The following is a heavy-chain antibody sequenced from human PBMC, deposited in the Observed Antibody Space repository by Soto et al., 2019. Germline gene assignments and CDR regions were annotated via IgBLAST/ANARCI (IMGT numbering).Heavy chain of an antibody. Sequence: ASVKVSCKTSEYSFGDYYLHWVRQAPGQRLEWMGWINPDNGNTKSSQKFQDRVIITRDTSASTAYMDLSSLRSEDTAVYYCARGIATGQLDPWGQGTLVTVSS. J-gene: IGHJ5*02. V-gene: IGHV1-3*01. CDR2: INPDNGNT. CDR1: EYSFGDYY. CDR3: ARGIATGQLDP. D-gene: IGHD2-15*01.